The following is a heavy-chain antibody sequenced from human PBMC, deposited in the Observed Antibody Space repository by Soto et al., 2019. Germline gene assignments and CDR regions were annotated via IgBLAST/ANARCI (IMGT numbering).Heavy chain of an antibody. V-gene: IGHV3-13*01. Sequence: EVQLVESGGGLVQPGGSLRLSCVASGFTFSSYDMHWVRQATGKGLEWVSAIGTAGDTYYPGSVKGRFTISRENAKNSLYLQMNSLRAEDTAVYYCARDRRNRWFGELGGMDVWGQGTTVTVSS. J-gene: IGHJ6*02. CDR1: GFTFSSYD. CDR3: ARDRRNRWFGELGGMDV. CDR2: IGTAGDT. D-gene: IGHD3-10*01.